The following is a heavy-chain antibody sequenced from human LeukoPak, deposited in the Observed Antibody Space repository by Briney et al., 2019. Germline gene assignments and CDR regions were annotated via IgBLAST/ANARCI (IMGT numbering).Heavy chain of an antibody. CDR3: ARDVVAAAGSFDY. CDR2: IYYSGST. J-gene: IGHJ4*02. Sequence: PSQTLSLTCTVSGGSISSGSYYWSWIRQPAGKGLEWIGYIYYSGSTNYSPSLKSRVTMSVDTSKNQFSLKLSSVTAADTAVYYCARDVVAAAGSFDYWGQGTQVTVSS. CDR1: GGSISSGSYY. V-gene: IGHV4-61*09. D-gene: IGHD6-13*01.